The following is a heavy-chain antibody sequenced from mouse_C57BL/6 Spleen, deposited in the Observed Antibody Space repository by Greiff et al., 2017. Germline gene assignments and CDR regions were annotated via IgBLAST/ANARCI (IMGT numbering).Heavy chain of an antibody. CDR2: ISSGSSTI. CDR1: GFTFSDYG. V-gene: IGHV5-17*01. D-gene: IGHD1-1*01. J-gene: IGHJ2*01. CDR3: ARPYYGSLYFDY. Sequence: EVKLQESGGGLVKPGGSLKLSCAASGFTFSDYGMHWVRQAPEKGLEWVAYISSGSSTIYYADTVKGRFTISRDNAKNTLFLKRTSLRSEDTAMYYCARPYYGSLYFDYWGQGTTLTVSS.